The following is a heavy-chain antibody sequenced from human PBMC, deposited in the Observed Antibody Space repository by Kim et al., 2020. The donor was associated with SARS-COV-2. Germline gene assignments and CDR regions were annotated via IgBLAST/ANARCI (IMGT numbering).Heavy chain of an antibody. J-gene: IGHJ4*02. CDR2: TSGRI. CDR3: ASALGH. Sequence: TSGRINYTPSPQSRVTMSVDMSKNQFSLKLSSVTAADTAVYYCASALGHWGQGTLVTVSS. D-gene: IGHD3-16*02. V-gene: IGHV4-4*07.